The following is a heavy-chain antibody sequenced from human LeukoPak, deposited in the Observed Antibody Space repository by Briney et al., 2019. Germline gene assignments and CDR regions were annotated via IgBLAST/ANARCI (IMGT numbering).Heavy chain of an antibody. D-gene: IGHD4-17*01. CDR2: ISYDGSNK. Sequence: GGSLRLSCAASGFTFSSYAMHWVRQAPGKGLEWVAVISYDGSNKYYADSVKGRFTISRDNSKNTLYLQMNSLRAEDTAVYYCARIGTMTTDAFDIWGQGTMVTVSS. CDR1: GFTFSSYA. CDR3: ARIGTMTTDAFDI. J-gene: IGHJ3*02. V-gene: IGHV3-30*14.